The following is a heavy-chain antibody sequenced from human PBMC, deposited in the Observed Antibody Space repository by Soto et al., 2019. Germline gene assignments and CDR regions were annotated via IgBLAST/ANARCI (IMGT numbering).Heavy chain of an antibody. CDR1: GVSITSNNW. CDR3: ARVPKYADGLDAVDI. CDR2: IHHSGNT. V-gene: IGHV4-4*02. D-gene: IGHD2-2*01. J-gene: IGHJ3*02. Sequence: QVQLQESGPGLVKPSGTLTLTCAVSGVSITSNNWWSWFRQPPGKGLEWIGEIHHSGNTNYNPSLTRRVTISVDQAKTQFSLKVRSVTAADTDVYYCARVPKYADGLDAVDILGQGTMVTASS.